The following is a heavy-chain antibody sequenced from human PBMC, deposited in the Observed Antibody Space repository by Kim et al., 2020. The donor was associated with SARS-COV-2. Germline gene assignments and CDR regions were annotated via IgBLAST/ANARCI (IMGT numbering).Heavy chain of an antibody. J-gene: IGHJ4*02. Sequence: SVKVSCKASGGTFSSYAISWVRQAPGQGLEWMGGIIPIFGTANYAQKFQGRVTITADESTSTAYMELSSLRSEDTAVYYCAREGLRKSQIIGARPPLTWGQGTLVTVSS. V-gene: IGHV1-69*13. D-gene: IGHD5-12*01. CDR1: GGTFSSYA. CDR2: IIPIFGTA. CDR3: AREGLRKSQIIGARPPLT.